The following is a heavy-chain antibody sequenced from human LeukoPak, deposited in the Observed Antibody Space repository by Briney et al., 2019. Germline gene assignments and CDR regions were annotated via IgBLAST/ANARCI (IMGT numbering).Heavy chain of an antibody. J-gene: IGHJ4*02. CDR2: IRYDGSNK. CDR1: GSTFSNYG. V-gene: IGHV3-30*02. D-gene: IGHD5-24*01. Sequence: GGSLRLSCAASGSTFSNYGMHWVRQAPGKGLEWVAFIRYDGSNKYYAETVKGRFTLSRDNSKNTLYLQMNSLRTEDTAVYYCARRRDGYSFSFDYWGQGTLVTVSS. CDR3: ARRRDGYSFSFDY.